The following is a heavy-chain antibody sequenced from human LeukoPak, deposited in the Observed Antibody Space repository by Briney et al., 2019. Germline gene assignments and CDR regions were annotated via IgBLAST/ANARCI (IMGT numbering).Heavy chain of an antibody. CDR2: ISAYNGNT. CDR1: GYTFTSYG. D-gene: IGHD6-6*01. Sequence: RASVKVSCKASGYTFTSYGISWVRQAPGQGLEWMGWISAYNGNTNYAQKLQGRVTMTTDTSTSTAYMELRSLRSDDTAVYYCARSITARPQGYYYYYYMDVWGKGTTVTVSS. CDR3: ARSITARPQGYYYYYYMDV. J-gene: IGHJ6*03. V-gene: IGHV1-18*01.